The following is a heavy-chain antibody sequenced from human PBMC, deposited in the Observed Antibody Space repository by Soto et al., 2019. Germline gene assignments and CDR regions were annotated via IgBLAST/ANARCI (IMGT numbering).Heavy chain of an antibody. CDR2: MNPNSGSA. V-gene: IGHV1-8*01. J-gene: IGHJ5*02. CDR3: AREGVVVVAATPNWFDP. D-gene: IGHD2-15*01. CDR1: GYSLTSYD. Sequence: ASVKVSCKTSGYSLTSYDINWVRQATGQGLEWMGWMNPNSGSAGYAQNFQGRVSMTRDTSMSIAYMELSSLKSEDTAVYYCAREGVVVVAATPNWFDPWGQGTLVTVSS.